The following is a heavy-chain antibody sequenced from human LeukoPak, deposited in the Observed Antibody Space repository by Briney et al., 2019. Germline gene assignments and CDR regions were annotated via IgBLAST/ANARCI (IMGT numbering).Heavy chain of an antibody. CDR1: GYTFSHSY. CDR3: ARDMNYNLDY. CDR2: IDIDGNT. D-gene: IGHD1-7*01. V-gene: IGHV3-74*01. Sequence: GGSLRLSCAASGYTFSHSYIHWVRQAPGKGLVWVSRIDIDGNTVYADPVKGRFTISRDNAKSTLYLEMDSLRAEDTAVYYCARDMNYNLDYWGPGTLVTVSP. J-gene: IGHJ4*02.